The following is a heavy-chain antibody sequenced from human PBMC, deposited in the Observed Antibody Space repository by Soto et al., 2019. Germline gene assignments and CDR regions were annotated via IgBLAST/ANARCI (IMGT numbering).Heavy chain of an antibody. D-gene: IGHD3-10*01. Sequence: EVQLVESGGGLIQSGGSLRLSCAASGITVRRNYMSWVRQAPGKGLEWVSVIYGGGVTQYAEFVQGRFIISRDNSKNTFYLQMNSLRAEDTAVYYCARGGEEILDVYGMDVWGQGTTVTVSS. CDR2: IYGGGVT. V-gene: IGHV3-53*01. CDR1: GITVRRNY. J-gene: IGHJ6*02. CDR3: ARGGEEILDVYGMDV.